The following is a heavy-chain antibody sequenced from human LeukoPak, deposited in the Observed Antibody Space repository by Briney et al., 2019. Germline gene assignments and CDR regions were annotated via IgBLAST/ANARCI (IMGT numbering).Heavy chain of an antibody. V-gene: IGHV4-34*01. Sequence: KPSETLSLTCAVYGGSFSGYYWSWIRQPPGKGLEWIGEINHSGSTNYNPSLKSRVTISVDTSKTQFSLKLSSVTGADTAVYYCARKGGSLGYWGQGTLVTVSS. CDR3: ARKGGSLGY. D-gene: IGHD1-26*01. J-gene: IGHJ4*02. CDR1: GGSFSGYY. CDR2: INHSGST.